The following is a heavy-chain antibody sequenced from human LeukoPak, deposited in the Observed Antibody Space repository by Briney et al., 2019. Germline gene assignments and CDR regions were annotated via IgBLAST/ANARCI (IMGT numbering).Heavy chain of an antibody. CDR1: GYSFTSYW. J-gene: IGHJ6*03. V-gene: IGHV5-51*01. CDR2: IYPGDSDT. CDR3: ARHPPARGYSYGRYYYYYTDV. Sequence: RPGESLKISCKGSGYSFTSYWIGWVRQMPGKGLEWMGIIYPGDSDTRYSPSFQGQVTISADKSISTAYLQWSSLKASDTAMYYCARHPPARGYSYGRYYYYYTDVWGKGTTVTVSS. D-gene: IGHD5-18*01.